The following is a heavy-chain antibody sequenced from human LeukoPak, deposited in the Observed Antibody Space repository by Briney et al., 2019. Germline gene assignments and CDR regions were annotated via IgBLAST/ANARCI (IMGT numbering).Heavy chain of an antibody. CDR3: AKATTYDFWSGYYGFYDY. CDR1: GGTFSSYA. CDR2: IIPILGIA. Sequence: SVKVSCKASGGTFSSYAISWVRQAPGQGLEWMGRIIPILGIANYAQKFQGRVTITADKSTSTAYMELSSLRSEDTAVYYCAKATTYDFWSGYYGFYDYWGQGTLVTVSS. V-gene: IGHV1-69*04. J-gene: IGHJ4*02. D-gene: IGHD3-3*01.